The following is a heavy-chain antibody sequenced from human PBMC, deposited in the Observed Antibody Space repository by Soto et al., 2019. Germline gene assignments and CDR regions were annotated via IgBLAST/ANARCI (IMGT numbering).Heavy chain of an antibody. J-gene: IGHJ6*02. Sequence: SVKVSCKASGGTFSSYAISWVRQAPGQGPEWMGGIIPIFGTANYAQKFQGRVTITADESTSTAYMELSSLRSEDTAVYYCARVSGNASNTYGMDVWGQGTTVTVSS. CDR1: GGTFSSYA. V-gene: IGHV1-69*13. CDR2: IIPIFGTA. CDR3: ARVSGNASNTYGMDV.